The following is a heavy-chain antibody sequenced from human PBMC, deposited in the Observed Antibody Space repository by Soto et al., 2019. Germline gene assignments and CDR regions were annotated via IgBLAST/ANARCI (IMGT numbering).Heavy chain of an antibody. CDR2: ISSSSSYI. CDR3: ARPGGYYYYGMDV. D-gene: IGHD3-10*01. Sequence: EVQLVESGGGLVQPGRSLRLSCAASGFTFDDYAMHWVRQAPGKGLEWVSGISSSSSYIYYADSVKGRFTISRDNAKNSLYLQMNSLRAEDTAVYYCARPGGYYYYGMDVWGQGTTVTVSS. CDR1: GFTFDDYA. V-gene: IGHV3-9*01. J-gene: IGHJ6*02.